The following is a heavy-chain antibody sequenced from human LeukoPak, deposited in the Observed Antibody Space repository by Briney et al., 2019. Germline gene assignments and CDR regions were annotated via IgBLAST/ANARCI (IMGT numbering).Heavy chain of an antibody. CDR1: GGSISSYY. CDR2: IYYSGST. CDR3: AAAGSYYLNYYYYMDV. V-gene: IGHV4-59*01. D-gene: IGHD1-26*01. J-gene: IGHJ6*03. Sequence: SETLSLTCTVSGGSISSYYWSWIRQPPGKGLEWIGHIYYSGSTNYNPSLKSRVTISVDTSKNQFSLKLSSVTAADTAVYYCAAAGSYYLNYYYYMDVWGKGTTVTVSS.